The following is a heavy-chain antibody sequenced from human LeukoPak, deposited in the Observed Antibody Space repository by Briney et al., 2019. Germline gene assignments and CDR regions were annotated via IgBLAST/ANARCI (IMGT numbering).Heavy chain of an antibody. CDR1: GHTFTGFY. D-gene: IGHD1-26*01. J-gene: IGHJ5*02. CDR2: INPNSGVT. V-gene: IGHV1-2*02. Sequence: ASVKVSCKTSGHTFTGFYIHWVRQAPGQGLEWLGWINPNSGVTNYAQKFQGRVTMTRDTSISTAYMELSSLRSDDTAVYYCAIEESWDLGLAPWGQGTLVIVSS. CDR3: AIEESWDLGLAP.